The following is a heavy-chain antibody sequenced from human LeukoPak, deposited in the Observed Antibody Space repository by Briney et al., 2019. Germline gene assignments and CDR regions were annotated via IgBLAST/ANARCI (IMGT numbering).Heavy chain of an antibody. J-gene: IGHJ4*02. Sequence: PGGSLRLSCAAFGFTFSSYSMNWVRQAPGKGLEWVSSISSSSSYIYYADSVKGRFTTSRDNAKNTVYLQMNSLRAEDTAVYYCVARGYCSTTSCLLEYWGQGTLVTVSS. V-gene: IGHV3-21*06. CDR1: GFTFSSYS. CDR2: ISSSSSYI. CDR3: VARGYCSTTSCLLEY. D-gene: IGHD2-2*01.